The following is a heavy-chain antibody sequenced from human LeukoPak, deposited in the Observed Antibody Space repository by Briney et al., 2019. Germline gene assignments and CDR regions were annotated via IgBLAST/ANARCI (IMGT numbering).Heavy chain of an antibody. CDR1: GFNFSNYW. V-gene: IGHV3-7*01. CDR2: IKQDGSEK. Sequence: GGSLRLSCAASGFNFSNYWMSWVRQAPGRGLEWVAYIKQDGSEKYYMDSAKGRFTISRDNAKNSLYLQMNSLRAEDTAVYYCARVLGHGSWYSDYWGQGTLVTVSS. J-gene: IGHJ4*02. D-gene: IGHD6-13*01. CDR3: ARVLGHGSWYSDY.